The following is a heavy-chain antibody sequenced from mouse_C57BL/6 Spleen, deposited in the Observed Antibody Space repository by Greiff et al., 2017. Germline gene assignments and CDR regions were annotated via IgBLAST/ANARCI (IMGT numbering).Heavy chain of an antibody. CDR2: IDPSDSYT. V-gene: IGHV1-59*01. CDR1: GYTFTSYW. J-gene: IGHJ2*01. D-gene: IGHD1-1*01. CDR3: AIITPVVGPQG. Sequence: QVQLQQPGAELVRPGTSVKLSCKASGYTFTSYWMHWVKQRPGQGLEWIGVIDPSDSYTNYNQKFKGKATLTVDTSSSTAYMQLSSLTSEDSAVYYCAIITPVVGPQGWGQGTPRTVSS.